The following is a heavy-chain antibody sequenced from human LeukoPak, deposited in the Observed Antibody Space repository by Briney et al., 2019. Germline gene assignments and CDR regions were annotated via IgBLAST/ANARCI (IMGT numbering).Heavy chain of an antibody. J-gene: IGHJ4*02. CDR2: IASKPDGGAT. Sequence: PGGSLRLSCSASGLTVTNAWMNWVRQAPGEGLDWVGRIASKPDGGATDYAAPVKGRFTISRDDSKNTLNLQMNSLKTEDTAVYYCTTGIRGDWGQGTLVTVSS. V-gene: IGHV3-15*07. CDR1: GLTVTNAW. CDR3: TTGIRGD. D-gene: IGHD3-10*01.